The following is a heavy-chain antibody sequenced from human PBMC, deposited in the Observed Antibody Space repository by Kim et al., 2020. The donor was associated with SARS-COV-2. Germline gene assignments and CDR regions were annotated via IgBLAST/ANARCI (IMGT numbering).Heavy chain of an antibody. CDR3: ARDLGVDYNYYYGMDV. Sequence: KFQGRVTSTADESTSTAYMELSSLRSEDTAVYYCARDLGVDYNYYYGMDVWGQGTTVTVSS. J-gene: IGHJ6*02. V-gene: IGHV1-69*01. D-gene: IGHD2-8*01.